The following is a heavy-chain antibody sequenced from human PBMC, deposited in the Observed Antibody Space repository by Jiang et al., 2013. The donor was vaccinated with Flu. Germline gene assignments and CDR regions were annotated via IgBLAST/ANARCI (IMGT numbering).Heavy chain of an antibody. J-gene: IGHJ6*02. CDR3: ARSSLTMIAVGGMDV. CDR1: GGSVSSGSYY. D-gene: IGHD3-22*01. V-gene: IGHV4-61*01. Sequence: SETLSLTCSVSGGSVSSGSYYWSWIRQPPGKGLEWIGYIYYSGTTNQNPSLKSRGTISVDTSKNQFSLKLSSVTAADTAVYYCARSSLTMIAVGGMDVWGHGTTVTVSS. CDR2: IYYSGTT.